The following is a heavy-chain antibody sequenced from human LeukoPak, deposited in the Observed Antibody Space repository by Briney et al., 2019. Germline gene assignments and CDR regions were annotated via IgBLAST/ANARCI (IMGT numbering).Heavy chain of an antibody. CDR1: GFTVSSNY. J-gene: IGHJ6*04. D-gene: IGHD3-22*01. CDR2: IHSDGRT. CDR3: AREDVDYYDSSGYLDV. V-gene: IGHV3-53*01. Sequence: GGSLRLSCAASGFTVSSNYMSWVRQAPGKGLKWVSVIHSDGRTYYADSVKGRFTISRDNSKNTLHLQMNSLRAEDTAVYYCAREDVDYYDSSGYLDVWGKGTTVTVSS.